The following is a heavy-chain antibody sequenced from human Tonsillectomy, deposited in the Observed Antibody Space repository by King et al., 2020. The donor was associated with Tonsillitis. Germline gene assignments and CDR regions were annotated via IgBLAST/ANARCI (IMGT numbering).Heavy chain of an antibody. Sequence: VQLVESWGGLVQPGRSLRLSFAASGFTVDDYAMHCVREAPGKGLEWGTGICLNSGSICYADSVKDRFTISRENAKNSLYLQMNSLRAEDTALYYCAKDRDYGDYTITDDAFDIWGQGTMVTVSS. CDR2: ICLNSGSI. D-gene: IGHD4-17*01. V-gene: IGHV3-9*01. CDR3: AKDRDYGDYTITDDAFDI. J-gene: IGHJ3*02. CDR1: GFTVDDYA.